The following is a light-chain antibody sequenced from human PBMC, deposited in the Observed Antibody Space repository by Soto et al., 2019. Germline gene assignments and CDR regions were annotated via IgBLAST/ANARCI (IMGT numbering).Light chain of an antibody. J-gene: IGLJ1*01. CDR1: RSDVGAYDF. CDR2: EVS. Sequence: QPVLTSPPSLPGSPGRPSPFPAPEPRSDVGAYDFVSWYQQHPDKAPKLMIYEVSNRPSGVSNRFSGSKSVNTATLTISGLQAEDEADYYCSSYTSSSTRVFGTGTKVTVL. V-gene: IGLV2-14*03. CDR3: SSYTSSSTRV.